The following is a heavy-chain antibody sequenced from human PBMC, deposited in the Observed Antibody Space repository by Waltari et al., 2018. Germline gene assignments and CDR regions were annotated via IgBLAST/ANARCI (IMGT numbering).Heavy chain of an antibody. CDR3: ATDGGSSGYDPFDY. Sequence: QVQLVQSGAEVKKPGSSVKVSCKASGGTFSSYAISWVRQAPGQGLGWMGGIIPSFGTVKYAQKFQGRVTITADESTSTAYMELSSLRSEDTAVYYCATDGGSSGYDPFDYWGQGTLITVSS. CDR1: GGTFSSYA. D-gene: IGHD5-12*01. J-gene: IGHJ4*02. CDR2: IIPSFGTV. V-gene: IGHV1-69*12.